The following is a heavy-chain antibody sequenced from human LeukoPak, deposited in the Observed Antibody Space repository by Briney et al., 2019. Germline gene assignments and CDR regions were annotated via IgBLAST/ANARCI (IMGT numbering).Heavy chain of an antibody. CDR1: ADFFTTSHW. J-gene: IGHJ4*02. D-gene: IGHD3-22*01. CDR2: ISEGGMT. V-gene: IGHV4-4*02. CDR3: ARVRRYYYDSSGYFDY. Sequence: PSETLSLTCAVSADFFTTSHWWSWVRQSPGKGLEWIGEISEGGMTNYNPSLQSRVTISVDTSKDQFSLKLSSVTAADTAVYYCARVRRYYYDSSGYFDYWGQGTLVTVSS.